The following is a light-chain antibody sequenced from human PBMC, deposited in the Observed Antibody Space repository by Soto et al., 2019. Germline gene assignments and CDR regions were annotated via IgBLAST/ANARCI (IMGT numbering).Light chain of an antibody. CDR2: GAS. J-gene: IGKJ3*01. CDR3: QQYNNWPLAVT. Sequence: ETVMTQSPATLSVSPGERATLSCRASQSVSSNLAWYQQKPGQAPRLLIYGASTRATGIPARFSGSGSGTEFTLTISSLQSEDFAVYYCQQYNNWPLAVTFGPGTKVDIK. CDR1: QSVSSN. V-gene: IGKV3-15*01.